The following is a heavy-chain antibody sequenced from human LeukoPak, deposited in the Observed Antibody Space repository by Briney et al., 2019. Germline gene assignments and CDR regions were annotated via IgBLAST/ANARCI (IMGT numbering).Heavy chain of an antibody. D-gene: IGHD6-13*01. CDR1: GYTFTSYG. Sequence: ASVKVSCKPSGYTFTSYGISWVRQAPGQGLEWMGWISAYNGNTNYAQKLQGRVTMTTDASTSTAYMELRSLRSDDTAVYYCARSTGRTTAGTSGYWGQGTLVTVSS. CDR3: ARSTGRTTAGTSGY. V-gene: IGHV1-18*01. J-gene: IGHJ4*02. CDR2: ISAYNGNT.